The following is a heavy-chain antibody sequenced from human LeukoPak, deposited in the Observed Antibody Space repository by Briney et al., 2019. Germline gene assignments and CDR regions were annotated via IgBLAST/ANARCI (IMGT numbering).Heavy chain of an antibody. Sequence: PWASVKVSCKASGGTFSSYAISWVRQAPGQGLEWMGGIIPIFGTANYAQKFQGRVTITADEPTSTAYMELSSLRSEDTAVYYCARGPEGYSSSWYYTDYWGQGTLVTVSS. V-gene: IGHV1-69*01. J-gene: IGHJ4*02. CDR3: ARGPEGYSSSWYYTDY. D-gene: IGHD6-13*01. CDR1: GGTFSSYA. CDR2: IIPIFGTA.